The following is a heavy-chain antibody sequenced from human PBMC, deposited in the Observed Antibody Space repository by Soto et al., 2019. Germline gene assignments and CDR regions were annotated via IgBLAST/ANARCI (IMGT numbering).Heavy chain of an antibody. CDR1: GGSISSYY. J-gene: IGHJ5*02. V-gene: IGHV4-59*08. D-gene: IGHD3-10*01. CDR2: IYYSGST. CDR3: AAYSGNPYNWFDP. Sequence: SETLSLTCTVSGGSISSYYWSWIRQPPGKGLEWIGYIYYSGSTNYNPSLKSRVTISVDTSKNQFSLKLSSVTAADTAVYYCAAYSGNPYNWFDPWGQGTLVTVSS.